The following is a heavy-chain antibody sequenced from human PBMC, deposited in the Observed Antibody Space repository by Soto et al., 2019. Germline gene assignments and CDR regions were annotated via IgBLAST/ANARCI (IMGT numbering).Heavy chain of an antibody. CDR3: ASTLTGSSGWQNWFDP. D-gene: IGHD6-19*01. J-gene: IGHJ5*02. CDR1: GGTFSSYT. CDR2: IIPILGIA. V-gene: IGHV1-69*02. Sequence: GASVKVSCKASGGTFSSYTISWVRQAPGQGLEWMGRIIPILGIANYAQKFQGRVTITADKSTSTAYMELSSLRSEDTAVYYCASTLTGSSGWQNWFDPWGQGTLVTISS.